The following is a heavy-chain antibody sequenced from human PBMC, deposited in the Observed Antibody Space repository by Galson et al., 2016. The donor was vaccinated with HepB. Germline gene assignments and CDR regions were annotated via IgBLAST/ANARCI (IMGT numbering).Heavy chain of an antibody. Sequence: AVKGSCKASGYIFTSLDIHWVRQAPGQGLEWVGWMHPKTGNTGYEQKFQGRVTLTLDTYTNTAYLELTGLTSEDTALYLFTKLNGHQLCGASDFWIRGTQLTVSS. V-gene: IGHV1-8*01. CDR2: MHPKTGNT. CDR1: GYIFTSLD. CDR3: TKLNGHQLCGASDF. D-gene: IGHD3-10*02. J-gene: IGHJ4*02.